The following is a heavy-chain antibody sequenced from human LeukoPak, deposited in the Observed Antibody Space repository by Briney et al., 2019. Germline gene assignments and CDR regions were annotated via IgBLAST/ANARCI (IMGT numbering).Heavy chain of an antibody. V-gene: IGHV3-53*01. CDR3: ARAEKATIFDY. CDR1: GFTVSSNY. D-gene: IGHD5-24*01. J-gene: IGHJ4*02. Sequence: GGSLRLPCAASGFTVSSNYMSWVRQAPGKGLEWVSVIYSGGSTYYADSVKGRFTISRDNSKNTPYLQMNSLRAEDTAVYYCARAEKATIFDYWGQGTLVTVSS. CDR2: IYSGGST.